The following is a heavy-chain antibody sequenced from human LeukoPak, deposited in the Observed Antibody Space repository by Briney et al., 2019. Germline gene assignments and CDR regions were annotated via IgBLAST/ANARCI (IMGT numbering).Heavy chain of an antibody. CDR3: ARMVRGVSIDY. V-gene: IGHV4-59*01. D-gene: IGHD3-10*01. CDR1: GGSISSYY. J-gene: IGHJ4*02. CDR2: IHYSGST. Sequence: PSETLSLPCTASGGSISSYYWSWIRQPPGKGLEWIGYIHYSGSTNYNPSLKSRVTISVDTSKNQFSLKLSSVTAADTAVYYCARMVRGVSIDYWGQGTLVTVSS.